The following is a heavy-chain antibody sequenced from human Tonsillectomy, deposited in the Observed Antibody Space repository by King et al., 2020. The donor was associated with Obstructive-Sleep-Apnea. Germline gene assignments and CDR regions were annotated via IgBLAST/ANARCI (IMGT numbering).Heavy chain of an antibody. D-gene: IGHD3-10*01. CDR1: GGSFSGYY. J-gene: IGHJ4*02. CDR2: INHSGST. Sequence: VQLQQWGAGLLKPSETLSLTCAVYGGSFSGYYWSWIRQPPGKGLEWIGEINHSGSTNYNPSLKSRVTISVDTSKNQFSLKLSSVTAADTAVYYCARGTGSGSYYLPFDYWGQGTLVTVSS. V-gene: IGHV4-34*01. CDR3: ARGTGSGSYYLPFDY.